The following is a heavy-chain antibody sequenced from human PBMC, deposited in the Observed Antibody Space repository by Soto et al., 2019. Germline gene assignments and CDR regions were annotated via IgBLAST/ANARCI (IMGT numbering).Heavy chain of an antibody. Sequence: CKASGGTFSSYTISWVRQAPGQGLEWMGRIIPILGIANYAQKFQGRVTITADKSTSTAYMELSSLRSEDTAVYYCASRYCSSTSCYAGDAFDIWGQGTMVTVSS. D-gene: IGHD2-2*01. V-gene: IGHV1-69*02. CDR3: ASRYCSSTSCYAGDAFDI. CDR2: IIPILGIA. CDR1: GGTFSSYT. J-gene: IGHJ3*02.